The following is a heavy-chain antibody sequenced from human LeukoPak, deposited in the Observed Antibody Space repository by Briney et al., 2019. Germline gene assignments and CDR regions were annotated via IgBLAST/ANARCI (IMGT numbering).Heavy chain of an antibody. CDR2: MSGSGDST. CDR1: LFTLSSYA. D-gene: IGHD6-19*01. Sequence: GGSLRLSRAPSLFTLSSYAMSWVREAPGTGVEWGSSMSGSGDSTYYADSVKDRFTISRDNSKNTLYLQMNSLRADDTAVYYCAKGTGSGWYDAFDFWGQGTMVTISS. V-gene: IGHV3-23*01. J-gene: IGHJ3*01. CDR3: AKGTGSGWYDAFDF.